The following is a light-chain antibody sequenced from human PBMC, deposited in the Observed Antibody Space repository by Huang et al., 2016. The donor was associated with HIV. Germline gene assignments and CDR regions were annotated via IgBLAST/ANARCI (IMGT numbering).Light chain of an antibody. CDR1: ESVATY. J-gene: IGKJ2*01. V-gene: IGKV3D-11*02. CDR3: QQRSSWYT. Sequence: DIVLTQSPATLSLSPGETATLSCRASESVATYLAWYQQKVGQAPRLLIHDASTRAAGIPARFSGSGSGTDFTLTISRLEPEDFAIYYCQQRSSWYTCGQGTKVEMK. CDR2: DAS.